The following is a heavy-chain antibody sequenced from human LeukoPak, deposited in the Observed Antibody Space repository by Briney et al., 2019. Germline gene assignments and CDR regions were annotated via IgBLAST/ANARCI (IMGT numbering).Heavy chain of an antibody. V-gene: IGHV1-18*01. CDR3: ARVFGYYYFYMDV. J-gene: IGHJ6*03. CDR1: GYTFVNFG. CDR2: ISPENGDT. D-gene: IGHD3/OR15-3a*01. Sequence: ASVKVSCKASGYTFVNFGLIWVRQAPGQGLEWMGWISPENGDTNYAQNSQDRVTMTTDTSTNTAYMELRSLTSDDTAVYFCARVFGYYYFYMDVWGEGTTVIISS.